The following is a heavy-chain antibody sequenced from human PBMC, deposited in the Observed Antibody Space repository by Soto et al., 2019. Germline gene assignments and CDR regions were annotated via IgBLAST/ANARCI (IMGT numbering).Heavy chain of an antibody. D-gene: IGHD3-10*01. J-gene: IGHJ6*02. CDR2: INHSGST. Sequence: SETLSLTCAVYGGSFSGYYWSWIRQPPGKGLEWIGEINHSGSTNYNPSLKSRVTMSVDTSKNQFSLKLSSVTAADTAVYYCARVGLYGMDVWGQGTTVTVSS. V-gene: IGHV4-34*01. CDR1: GGSFSGYY. CDR3: ARVGLYGMDV.